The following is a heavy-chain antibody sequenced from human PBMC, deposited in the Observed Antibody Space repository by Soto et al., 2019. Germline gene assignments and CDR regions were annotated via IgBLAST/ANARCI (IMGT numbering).Heavy chain of an antibody. J-gene: IGHJ4*02. CDR2: ISYDGSNK. D-gene: IGHD6-19*01. CDR1: GFTFSSYG. Sequence: GGSLRLSCAASGFTFSSYGMHWVRQAPGKGLEWVAVISYDGSNKYYADSVKGRFTIYRDNSKNTLYLQMNSLRAEDTAVYYCAKVQGKLALSGWRDGPVLGYWGQGTLVTVSS. V-gene: IGHV3-30*18. CDR3: AKVQGKLALSGWRDGPVLGY.